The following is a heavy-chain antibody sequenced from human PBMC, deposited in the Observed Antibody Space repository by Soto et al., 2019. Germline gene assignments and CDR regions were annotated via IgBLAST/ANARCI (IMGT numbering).Heavy chain of an antibody. CDR1: GFTFSSCA. CDR2: ISGNGGST. J-gene: IGHJ4*02. V-gene: IGHV3-23*01. D-gene: IGHD2-15*01. CDR3: AKFVGGGNDYYDF. Sequence: EVQLLESGGGLVQPGGSLRLSCAASGFTFSSCAMGWVRQAPGKGLEWVSGISGNGGSTYYADSVKGRFTISRDTSKNALYLQVDSLGAEDRAIYYCAKFVGGGNDYYDFGGQGTLVTVSS.